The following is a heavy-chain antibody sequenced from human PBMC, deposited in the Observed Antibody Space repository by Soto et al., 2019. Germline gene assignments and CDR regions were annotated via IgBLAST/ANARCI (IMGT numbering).Heavy chain of an antibody. CDR1: GYTFTSYG. D-gene: IGHD6-19*01. V-gene: IGHV1-58*02. J-gene: IGHJ4*02. Sequence: SVKVSCKASGYTFTSYGINWVRQAPGQGREWIGWIVVGNGNTNYAQKFQERVTITSDTSTSTAYMELSSLRSEDTAVYYCAADGRIAVAGTPNFDYWGQGTLVTVSS. CDR3: AADGRIAVAGTPNFDY. CDR2: IVVGNGNT.